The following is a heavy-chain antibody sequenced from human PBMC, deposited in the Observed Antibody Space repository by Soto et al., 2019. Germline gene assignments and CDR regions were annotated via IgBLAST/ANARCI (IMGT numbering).Heavy chain of an antibody. D-gene: IGHD6-13*01. CDR3: ARDVIAAAGTAG. V-gene: IGHV1-69*12. J-gene: IGHJ4*02. CDR2: IIPIFGTA. CDR1: GGTFSSYA. Sequence: QVQLVQSGAEVKKPGSSVKVSCKASGGTFSSYAISWVRQAPGQGLEWMGGIIPIFGTANYAQKFQGRVXIXAXXSTSTAYMELSSRRSEDTAVYYCARDVIAAAGTAGWGQGTLVTVSS.